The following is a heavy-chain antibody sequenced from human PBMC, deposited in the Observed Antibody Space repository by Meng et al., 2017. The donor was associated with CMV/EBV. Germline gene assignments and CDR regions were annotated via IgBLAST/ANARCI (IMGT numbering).Heavy chain of an antibody. J-gene: IGHJ5*02. CDR1: GCSIRSYY. CDR3: ARDLMNCSSTSCANWFDP. Sequence: QGALPESGPGLVKPSATLSLTCTVSGCSIRSYYWSLIRQPAGKGLEWIGRIYTSGSTNYHPSLKSRVTMSVDTSKNQFSLKLSSVTAADTAVYYCARDLMNCSSTSCANWFDPWGQGTLVTVSS. CDR2: IYTSGST. D-gene: IGHD2-2*01. V-gene: IGHV4-4*07.